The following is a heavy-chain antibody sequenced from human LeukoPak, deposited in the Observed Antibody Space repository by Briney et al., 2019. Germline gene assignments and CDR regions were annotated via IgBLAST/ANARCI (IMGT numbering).Heavy chain of an antibody. J-gene: IGHJ4*02. CDR3: ARGGGGSTNDY. V-gene: IGHV4-59*01. CDR2: IYYSGST. CDR1: GGSMSSYY. Sequence: SETLSLICTVSGGSMSSYYWTWIRQPPGKGLEWIGSIYYSGSTNYNPSLKSRVTISIDTSKNQFSLKLSSVTAADTAVYYCARGGGGSTNDYWGQGTLLTVSS. D-gene: IGHD1-26*01.